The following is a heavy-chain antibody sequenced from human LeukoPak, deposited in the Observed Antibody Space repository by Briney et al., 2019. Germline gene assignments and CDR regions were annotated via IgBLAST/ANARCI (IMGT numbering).Heavy chain of an antibody. CDR2: IFYGGSNE. D-gene: IGHD6-13*01. CDR1: GFTFSSYG. CDR3: AKESALAATDTRDVFDI. Sequence: GGSLRLSCAASGFTFSSYGMHWVRQAPGKGLEWVAVIFYGGSNEYYADSVKGRFTISRDNSKNTLYLQMNSLRLEDTAIYYCAKESALAATDTRDVFDIWGRGTMVTVSS. J-gene: IGHJ3*02. V-gene: IGHV3-30*18.